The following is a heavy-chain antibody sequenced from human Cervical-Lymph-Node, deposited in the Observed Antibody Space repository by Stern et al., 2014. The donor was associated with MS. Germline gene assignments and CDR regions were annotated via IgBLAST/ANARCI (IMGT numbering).Heavy chain of an antibody. CDR1: GGTFSSQA. Sequence: QMQLVQSGAEVKKPGSSVKVSCKASGGTFSSQAINWVRQAPGQGLEWLGGIIPIFGTPNYAQKVQDRGTITADESTSTAYMDLSSLRSEDTAVYYCATPSTVIVGGMDVWGQGTTVTVSS. V-gene: IGHV1-69*01. J-gene: IGHJ6*02. CDR2: IIPIFGTP. D-gene: IGHD4-17*01. CDR3: ATPSTVIVGGMDV.